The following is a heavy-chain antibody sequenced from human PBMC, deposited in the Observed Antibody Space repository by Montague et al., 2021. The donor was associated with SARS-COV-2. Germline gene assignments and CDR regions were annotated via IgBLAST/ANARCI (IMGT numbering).Heavy chain of an antibody. J-gene: IGHJ4*02. V-gene: IGHV3-7*01. CDR2: IKPDGSGQ. D-gene: IGHD3-10*01. Sequence: SLRLSCAASGFTFSNYWMNWARQAPGKGLEWVASIKPDGSGQNYVDSVKGRFTISRDNAKKSLYLQMNSLRVDDTAVYYCARSRFSSGSFWGQGTLVTVSS. CDR3: ARSRFSSGSF. CDR1: GFTFSNYW.